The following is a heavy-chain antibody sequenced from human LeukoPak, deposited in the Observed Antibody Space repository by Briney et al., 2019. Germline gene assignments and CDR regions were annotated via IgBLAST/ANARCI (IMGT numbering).Heavy chain of an antibody. Sequence: GGSLRLSCAASGLTFSSYAMSWVRQAPGKGLEWVSAISGSGGSTYYADSVKGRFTISRDNAKNSLYLQMNSLRAEDTAVYYCATVVRGLHYWGQGTLVTVSS. D-gene: IGHD3-10*01. V-gene: IGHV3-23*01. CDR1: GLTFSSYA. J-gene: IGHJ4*02. CDR3: ATVVRGLHY. CDR2: ISGSGGST.